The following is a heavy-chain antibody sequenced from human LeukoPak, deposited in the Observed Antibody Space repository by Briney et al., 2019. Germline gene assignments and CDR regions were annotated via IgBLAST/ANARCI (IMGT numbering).Heavy chain of an antibody. CDR2: IYSGGST. J-gene: IGHJ4*02. Sequence: GGSLRLSCAASGFTVSSNYMSWVRQAPGKGLEWVSVIYSGGSTYYADSVKGRFTISRDNSKSTLYIQMNSLRAEDTAVYYCARGPSNYGYYVDYWGQGTLVTVSS. CDR3: ARGPSNYGYYVDY. D-gene: IGHD5-18*01. CDR1: GFTVSSNY. V-gene: IGHV3-53*01.